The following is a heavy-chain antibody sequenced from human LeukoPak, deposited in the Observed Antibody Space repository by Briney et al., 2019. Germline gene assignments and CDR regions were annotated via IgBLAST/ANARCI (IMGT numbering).Heavy chain of an antibody. CDR1: GFTFSSYD. V-gene: IGHV3-13*05. D-gene: IGHD6-19*01. CDR3: VRASRGWYYFDY. J-gene: IGHJ4*02. Sequence: GGSLRLSCAASGFTFSSYDMHWVRQVTGKGLEWVSAIGTAGDPSYPGSVRGRFTISREIAKNSLYLQMNSLRDGDTAVYYCVRASRGWYYFDYWGQGTLVTVSS. CDR2: IGTAGDP.